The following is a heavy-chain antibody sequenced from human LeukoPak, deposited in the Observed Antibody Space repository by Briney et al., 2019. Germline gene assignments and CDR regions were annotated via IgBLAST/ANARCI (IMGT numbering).Heavy chain of an antibody. CDR2: ISYDGSNK. CDR1: GFIFSDYY. J-gene: IGHJ4*02. V-gene: IGHV3-30*03. CDR3: ARDGYNGGGYFDY. D-gene: IGHD5-24*01. Sequence: GGSLRLSCAASGFIFSDYYMTWIRQAPGKGLEWVAVISYDGSNKYYADSVKGRFTISRDNSKNTLYLQMNSLRAEDTAVYYCARDGYNGGGYFDYWGQGTLVTVSS.